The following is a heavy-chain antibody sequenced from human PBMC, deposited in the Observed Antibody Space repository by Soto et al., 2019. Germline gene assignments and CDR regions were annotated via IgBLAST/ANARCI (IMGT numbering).Heavy chain of an antibody. V-gene: IGHV4-34*01. D-gene: IGHD3-16*01. CDR1: GGSFSGYY. J-gene: IGHJ5*02. Sequence: SETLSLTCAVYGGSFSGYYWSWIRQPPGKGLEWIEEINHSGSTNYNPSLKSRVTISVDTSKNQFSLKLSSVTAADTAVYYCGGSLGGVAAQIWFAPGGQGTRVT. CDR2: INHSGST. CDR3: GGSLGGVAAQIWFAP.